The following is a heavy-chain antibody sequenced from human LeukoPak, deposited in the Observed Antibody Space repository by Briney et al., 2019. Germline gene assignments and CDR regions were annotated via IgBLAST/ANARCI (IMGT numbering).Heavy chain of an antibody. CDR1: GFTFSSHA. D-gene: IGHD2-2*02. CDR3: AKSWKLLYGMIGY. CDR2: INDSGDTT. V-gene: IGHV3-23*01. Sequence: PGGSLRLSCAASGFTFSSHAMAWVRQVPGKGLEWVSGINDSGDTTFYADSAKGRFTISRDNSKNTLYLQMNSLRAEDTAVYYCAKSWKLLYGMIGYWGQGTLVTVSS. J-gene: IGHJ4*02.